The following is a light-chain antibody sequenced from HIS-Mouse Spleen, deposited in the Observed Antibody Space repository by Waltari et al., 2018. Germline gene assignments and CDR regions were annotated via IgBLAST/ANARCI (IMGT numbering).Light chain of an antibody. Sequence: SYELTQPPSVSVSPGQTASIPCSRDALQTNYAYWYQQKSGQAPVLVIYEDSKRPSGIPERFSGSSSGTMATLTISGAPVEDEADYYCYSTDSSGNHRVFGGGTKLTVL. CDR1: ALQTNY. CDR2: EDS. J-gene: IGLJ2*01. CDR3: YSTDSSGNHRV. V-gene: IGLV3-10*01.